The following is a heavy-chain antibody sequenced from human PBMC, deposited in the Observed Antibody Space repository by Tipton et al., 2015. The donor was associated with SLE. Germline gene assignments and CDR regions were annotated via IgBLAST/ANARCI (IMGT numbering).Heavy chain of an antibody. CDR3: ARDVSGYYFYSYMDV. CDR1: RGSLTGYS. D-gene: IGHD3-16*01. J-gene: IGHJ6*03. CDR2: IDRDGSP. Sequence: GLVKPSETLSLVCVVNRGSLTGYSWNWIRQFPGKGLEWIGEIDRDGSPNYKSSLQNRVTMSVDRSGNQFSLRLTSVTAADTAVYYCARDVSGYYFYSYMDVWGKGTTVTISS. V-gene: IGHV4-34*01.